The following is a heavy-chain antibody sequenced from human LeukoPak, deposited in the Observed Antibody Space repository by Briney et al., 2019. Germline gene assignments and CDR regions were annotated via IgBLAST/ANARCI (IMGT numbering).Heavy chain of an antibody. J-gene: IGHJ3*02. D-gene: IGHD2-21*02. Sequence: PGRSLRLSCVAPGFTFRSDGMHSVRQTPGKGLEWVADMWADGSVAHYADSVRGPFTLSRDTSQNTLSLQIYTLRAHGTDPYYSAKEIHSVTFGFDMWGQGTVVTVSS. V-gene: IGHV3-33*06. CDR3: AKEIHSVTFGFDM. CDR2: MWADGSVA. CDR1: GFTFRSDG.